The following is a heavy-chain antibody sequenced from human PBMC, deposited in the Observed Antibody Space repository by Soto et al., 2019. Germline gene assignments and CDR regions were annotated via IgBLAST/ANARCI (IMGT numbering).Heavy chain of an antibody. D-gene: IGHD2-15*01. J-gene: IGHJ6*02. Sequence: GASVKVSCKASGYTFTSYAMHWVRQAPGQRLEWMGWINAGNGNTKYSQKFQGRVTITTDASASTAYMELSSLRSEDTAVYYCARGLCDGGSCYDNYYGMDVWGQGTTVTVSS. CDR1: GYTFTSYA. V-gene: IGHV1-3*01. CDR3: ARGLCDGGSCYDNYYGMDV. CDR2: INAGNGNT.